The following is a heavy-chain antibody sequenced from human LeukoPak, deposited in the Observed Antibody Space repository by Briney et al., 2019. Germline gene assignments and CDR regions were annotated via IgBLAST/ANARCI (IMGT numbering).Heavy chain of an antibody. Sequence: PGGSLRLSCAASGFTFSSYGMHWVRQAPGKGLEGVAFIRYDGSNKYYADSVKGRFTISRDNSKNTLYLQMNSLRAEDTAVYYCARDSADYYDSSGYYLYWGQGTLVTVSS. CDR2: IRYDGSNK. J-gene: IGHJ4*02. D-gene: IGHD3-22*01. CDR3: ARDSADYYDSSGYYLY. CDR1: GFTFSSYG. V-gene: IGHV3-30*02.